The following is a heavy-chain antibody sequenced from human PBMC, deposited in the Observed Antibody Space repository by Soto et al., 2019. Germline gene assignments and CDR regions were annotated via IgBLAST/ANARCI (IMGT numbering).Heavy chain of an antibody. CDR1: GGSFSGYY. CDR3: ARGDVVVVAATPGQPQESYNWFDP. Sequence: PSETLSLTCAVYGGSFSGYYWSWIRQPPGKGLEWIGEINHSGSTNYNPSLKSRVTISVDTSKNQFSLKLSSVTAADTAVYYCARGDVVVVAATPGQPQESYNWFDPWGQGTLVTVFS. V-gene: IGHV4-34*01. CDR2: INHSGST. D-gene: IGHD2-15*01. J-gene: IGHJ5*02.